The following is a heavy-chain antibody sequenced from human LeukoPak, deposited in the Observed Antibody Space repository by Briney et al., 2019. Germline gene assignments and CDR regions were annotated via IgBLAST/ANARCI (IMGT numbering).Heavy chain of an antibody. J-gene: IGHJ4*02. CDR1: GFTFHNAW. V-gene: IGHV3-15*01. CDR3: TTLSNDVHY. CDR2: MKSNRDGGTS. D-gene: IGHD4-11*01. Sequence: GGSLRLSCAASGFTFHNAWMTWVRQAPGKGLEWVGRMKSNRDGGTSDYAAPVKGRFTISRDDSKNTLYLHMNSLRAENTAVYYCTTLSNDVHYWGQGTLVTVSS.